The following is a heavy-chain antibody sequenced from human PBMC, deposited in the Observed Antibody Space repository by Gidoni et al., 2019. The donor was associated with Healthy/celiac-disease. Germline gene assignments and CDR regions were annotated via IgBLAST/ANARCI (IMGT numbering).Heavy chain of an antibody. D-gene: IGHD6-13*01. J-gene: IGHJ4*02. CDR3: ARFVAAAGTY. Sequence: QVQLVQSGAAVKKPGASVKVSCKASGYTLTCYAMHWVRQAPGQRLEWMGWINAGNVNTKYSQKFQRRVTITMDTSASTAYMELSSLRSEDTAVYYCARFVAAAGTYWGQGTLVTVSS. V-gene: IGHV1-3*01. CDR2: INAGNVNT. CDR1: GYTLTCYA.